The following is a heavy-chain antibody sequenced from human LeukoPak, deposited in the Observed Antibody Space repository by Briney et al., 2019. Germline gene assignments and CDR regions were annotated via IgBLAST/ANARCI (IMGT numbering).Heavy chain of an antibody. Sequence: GGSLRLSCTASGFTFSNYAMSWVRQAPGKGLEWVSTISGSDGSTYYADSVKGRFTISRDNSKNTLYLQMNSLRVEDTAIYYCARDRVAVAGDDAFDIWGQGTMVTVSS. V-gene: IGHV3-23*01. D-gene: IGHD6-19*01. CDR2: ISGSDGST. CDR1: GFTFSNYA. J-gene: IGHJ3*02. CDR3: ARDRVAVAGDDAFDI.